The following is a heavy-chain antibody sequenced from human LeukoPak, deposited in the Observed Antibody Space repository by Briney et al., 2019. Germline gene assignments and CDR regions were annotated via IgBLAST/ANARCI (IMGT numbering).Heavy chain of an antibody. J-gene: IGHJ4*02. CDR2: ISGSGDST. CDR1: GFTFSSYA. D-gene: IGHD3-16*01. Sequence: GGSLRLSCAASGFTFSSYAMNWVRQAPGKGLEWVSGISGSGDSTYYADSVKGRFTISRDNSKNTLYLQMNSLRAEDTAVYYCAKENGGAYFDYWGQGTLVTVSS. V-gene: IGHV3-23*01. CDR3: AKENGGAYFDY.